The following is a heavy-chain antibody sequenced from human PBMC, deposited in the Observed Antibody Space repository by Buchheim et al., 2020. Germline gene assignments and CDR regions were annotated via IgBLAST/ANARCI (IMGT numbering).Heavy chain of an antibody. CDR3: TSGYNKYYYYYGMDV. CDR1: GGSFSGYY. D-gene: IGHD1-1*01. Sequence: QVQLQQWGAGLLKPSETLSLTCAVYGGSFSGYYWSWIRQPPGKGLEWIGEINHSGSTNYNPSLKSRVTISVDTSKNQSSLKLSSVTAADTAVYYCTSGYNKYYYYYGMDVWGQGTT. CDR2: INHSGST. V-gene: IGHV4-34*01. J-gene: IGHJ6*02.